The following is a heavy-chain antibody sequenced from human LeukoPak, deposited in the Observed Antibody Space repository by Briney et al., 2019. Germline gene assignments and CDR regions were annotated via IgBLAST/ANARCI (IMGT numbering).Heavy chain of an antibody. CDR3: ASWAKTTADY. CDR2: ISSSSSYI. CDR1: GFTFSSYS. D-gene: IGHD1-14*01. V-gene: IGHV3-21*01. Sequence: GGSLRLSCAASGFTFSSYSMNWVRQAPGKGLEWVSPISSSSSYIYYADSVKGRFTISRDNAKNSLYLQMNSLRAEDTAVYYCASWAKTTADYWGQGTLGTVSS. J-gene: IGHJ4*02.